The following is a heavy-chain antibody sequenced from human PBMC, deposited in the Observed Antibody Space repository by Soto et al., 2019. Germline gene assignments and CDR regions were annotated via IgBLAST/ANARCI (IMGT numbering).Heavy chain of an antibody. CDR1: GFTFSSYA. V-gene: IGHV3-23*01. D-gene: IGHD2-2*01. CDR3: AKASRRYYYYGMDV. Sequence: PGGSLRLSCAASGFTFSSYAMSLVRQAQGKGLEWVSAISGSGGSTYYADSVKGRFTISRDNSKNTLYLQMNSLRAEDTAVYYCAKASRRYYYYGMDVWGQGTTVTVSS. CDR2: ISGSGGST. J-gene: IGHJ6*02.